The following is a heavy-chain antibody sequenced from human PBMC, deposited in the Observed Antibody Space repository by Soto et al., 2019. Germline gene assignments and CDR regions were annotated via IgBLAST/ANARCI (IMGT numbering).Heavy chain of an antibody. D-gene: IGHD3-3*01. CDR2: IIPIFGTA. Sequence: QVQLVQSGAEVKKPGSSVKVSCKASGGTFSSYAISWVRQAPGQGLEGMGGIIPIFGTANYPQKFQGRVRITADTSTSTDYMELSSLRSADTAVYYCASPSDFGLLRAFDIWGQGTMVTVSS. J-gene: IGHJ3*02. V-gene: IGHV1-69*06. CDR3: ASPSDFGLLRAFDI. CDR1: GGTFSSYA.